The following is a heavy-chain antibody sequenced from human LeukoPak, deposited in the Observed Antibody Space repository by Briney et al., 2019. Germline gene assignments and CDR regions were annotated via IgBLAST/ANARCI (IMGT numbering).Heavy chain of an antibody. D-gene: IGHD3-3*01. CDR1: GYTFTSYG. V-gene: IGHV1-8*01. CDR2: MNPNSGNT. Sequence: ASVKVSCKASGYTFTSYGISWVRQAPGQGLEWMGWMNPNSGNTGYAQKFQGRVTMTRNTSISTAYMELSSLRSEDTAVYYCARGRTIFDPWGQGTLVTVSS. J-gene: IGHJ5*02. CDR3: ARGRTIFDP.